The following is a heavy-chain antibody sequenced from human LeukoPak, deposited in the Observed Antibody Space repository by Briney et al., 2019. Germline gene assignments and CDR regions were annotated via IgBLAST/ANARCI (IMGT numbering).Heavy chain of an antibody. CDR2: ISGFNGNT. J-gene: IGHJ3*02. CDR1: GYTFGNYG. CDR3: ARGLQENLAWLTAFSAFDI. Sequence: GASVKVSCKAAGYTFGNYGIKWVRQAPGQGLEWVGWISGFNGNTNYAQNFHDRVTMTTDTSTTTAYMELRNLRSDDTAVYYCARGLQENLAWLTAFSAFDIWGQGTMVTVSS. V-gene: IGHV1-18*01. D-gene: IGHD6-19*01.